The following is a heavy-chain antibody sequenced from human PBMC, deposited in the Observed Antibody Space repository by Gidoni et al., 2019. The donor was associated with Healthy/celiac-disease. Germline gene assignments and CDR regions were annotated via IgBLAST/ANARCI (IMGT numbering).Heavy chain of an antibody. CDR1: GFPFSSFS. J-gene: IGHJ4*02. Sequence: EVQLVESGGGLVKPGGSLSLSCAASGFPFSSFSLNWVRQAPGKGLGWVSSISSSSSYIYYADSVKGRFTISRDNAKNSLYLQMNSLRAEDTAVYYCARDLLAEDYYDSSGYYPYFDYWGQGTLVTVSS. CDR3: ARDLLAEDYYDSSGYYPYFDY. CDR2: ISSSSSYI. D-gene: IGHD3-22*01. V-gene: IGHV3-21*01.